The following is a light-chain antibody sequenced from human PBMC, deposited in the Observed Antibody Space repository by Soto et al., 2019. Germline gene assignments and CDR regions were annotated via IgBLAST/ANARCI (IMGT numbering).Light chain of an antibody. CDR1: QSINNW. CDR2: DAS. J-gene: IGKJ1*01. Sequence: DIQMTQSPSTLSASVGDRVTITCRASQSINNWLAWYQQRPGKAPKLLISDASALESGVPSRFSGSGSGTDFTLTISCLQPDDFATYYCQHYKMYSPWTFGQGTKVDIK. CDR3: QHYKMYSPWT. V-gene: IGKV1-5*01.